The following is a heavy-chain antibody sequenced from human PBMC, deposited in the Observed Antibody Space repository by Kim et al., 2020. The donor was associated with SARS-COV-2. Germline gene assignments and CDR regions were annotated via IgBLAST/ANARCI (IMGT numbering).Heavy chain of an antibody. CDR3: ARQDDYYYYYGMDV. J-gene: IGHJ6*02. D-gene: IGHD1-1*01. Sequence: TPTLKSRVTLSVDTSKNQFTRKLSSVTAADTAVYYCARQDDYYYYYGMDVWGQGTTVTVSS. V-gene: IGHV4-59*08.